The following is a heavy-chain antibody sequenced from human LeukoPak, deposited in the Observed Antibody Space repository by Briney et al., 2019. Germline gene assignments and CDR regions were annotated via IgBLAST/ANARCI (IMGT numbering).Heavy chain of an antibody. CDR2: IYYSGST. CDR1: GGSLSSYY. D-gene: IGHD6-19*01. J-gene: IGHJ4*02. Sequence: SETLSLTCTVSGGSLSSYYWSWVRQPPGKGLEWIGHIYYSGSTKYNPSLKSRVTISLDTSKNQFSLKLSSVTAADTAVYYCARFPGIAVAGIGKYYFDYWGQGTLVTVSS. V-gene: IGHV4-59*08. CDR3: ARFPGIAVAGIGKYYFDY.